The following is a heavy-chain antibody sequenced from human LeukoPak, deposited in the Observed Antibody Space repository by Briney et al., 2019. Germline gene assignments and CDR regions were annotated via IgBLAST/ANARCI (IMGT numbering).Heavy chain of an antibody. CDR3: ARVGPKYYYGSGSYPF. J-gene: IGHJ4*02. CDR1: GYTFTSYD. Sequence: GASVKVSCKASGYTFTSYDINWVRQATGQGLEWMGWMNPNSGNTGYAQKFQGRVTMTRNTSISTAYMELSSLRSEDTAVYYCARVGPKYYYGSGSYPFWGQGTLVTVSS. V-gene: IGHV1-8*02. CDR2: MNPNSGNT. D-gene: IGHD3-10*01.